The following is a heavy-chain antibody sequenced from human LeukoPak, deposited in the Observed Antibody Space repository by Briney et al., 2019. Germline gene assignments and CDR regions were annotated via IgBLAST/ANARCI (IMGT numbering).Heavy chain of an antibody. Sequence: GGSLRLSCAASGFTFSSYGMHWVRQAPGKGLKWVSGISSGGSTYYADSVKGRFTISRDNSKNTLFLQMNSLRAEDTAVYYCAKDTYSSSPYYFDYWGQGTLVTVSS. D-gene: IGHD6-6*01. CDR1: GFTFSSYG. CDR2: ISSGGST. J-gene: IGHJ4*02. V-gene: IGHV3-23*01. CDR3: AKDTYSSSPYYFDY.